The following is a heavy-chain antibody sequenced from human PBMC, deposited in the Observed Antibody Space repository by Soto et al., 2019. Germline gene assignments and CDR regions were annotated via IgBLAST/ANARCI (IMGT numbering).Heavy chain of an antibody. D-gene: IGHD6-13*01. J-gene: IGHJ5*02. Sequence: ASVKVSCKASGYTFTSYGIHWVRQAPGQRLEWMGWVNAANGDTKYSPKFQGRVTITRDTSASTAYMELSSLRSEDTAVYYCVRRHVSATGIDWFDPWGQGTLVTVSS. CDR2: VNAANGDT. CDR1: GYTFTSYG. CDR3: VRRHVSATGIDWFDP. V-gene: IGHV1-3*01.